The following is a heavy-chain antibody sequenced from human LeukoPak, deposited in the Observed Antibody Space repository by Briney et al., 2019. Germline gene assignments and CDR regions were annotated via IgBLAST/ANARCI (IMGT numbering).Heavy chain of an antibody. Sequence: PSQTLSLTCTVSGGSISSGSYYWSWIRQPVGKGLEWIGRIYTSGSTNYNPPLKSRVTISVDTSKNQFSLKLSSVTAADTAVYYCARDDFGSYWGQGILVTVSS. CDR3: ARDDFGSY. CDR1: GGSISSGSYY. CDR2: IYTSGST. D-gene: IGHD3-10*01. J-gene: IGHJ4*02. V-gene: IGHV4-61*02.